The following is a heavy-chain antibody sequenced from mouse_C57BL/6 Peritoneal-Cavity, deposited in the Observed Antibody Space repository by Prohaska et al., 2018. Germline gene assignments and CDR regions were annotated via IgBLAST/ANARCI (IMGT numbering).Heavy chain of an antibody. CDR1: GFSLSTSGMG. CDR3: ARDGYLYAMDY. D-gene: IGHD2-3*01. V-gene: IGHV8-12*01. J-gene: IGHJ4*01. CDR2: IYWDDDK. Sequence: QVTLKESGPGILQSSQTLSLTCSLSGFSLSTSGMGVSWIRQPSGKGLEWLAHIYWDDDKRYNPSLKSRLTISKDTSRNQVFLKITSVDTADTATYYCARDGYLYAMDYWGQGTSVTVSS.